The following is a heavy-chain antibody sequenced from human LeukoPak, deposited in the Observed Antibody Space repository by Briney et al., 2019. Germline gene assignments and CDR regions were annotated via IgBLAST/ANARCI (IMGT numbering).Heavy chain of an antibody. CDR2: INPNSGGS. V-gene: IGHV1-2*02. J-gene: IGHJ3*02. D-gene: IGHD2/OR15-2a*01. CDR1: GYTFTGYY. Sequence: ASVKVSCKASGYTFTGYYIHWVRQAPGQGLEWMGWINPNSGGSNYAQKFQGRVTMTRDTSISTAYMELSRLRSDDTAVYYCARSNEYYLLTWAFDIWGQGTMVTVSS. CDR3: ARSNEYYLLTWAFDI.